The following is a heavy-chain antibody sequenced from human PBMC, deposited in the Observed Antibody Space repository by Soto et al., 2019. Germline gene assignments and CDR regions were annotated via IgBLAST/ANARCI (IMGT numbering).Heavy chain of an antibody. J-gene: IGHJ6*02. Sequence: ASVKVSCKASGYTFTSYGISWVRQAPGQGLEWMGWISAYNGNTNYAQKLQGRVTMTTDTSTSTAYMGLRSLRSDDTAVYYCARTNSSGWPYYYYGMDVWGQGTTVTVSS. D-gene: IGHD6-19*01. CDR1: GYTFTSYG. V-gene: IGHV1-18*01. CDR3: ARTNSSGWPYYYYGMDV. CDR2: ISAYNGNT.